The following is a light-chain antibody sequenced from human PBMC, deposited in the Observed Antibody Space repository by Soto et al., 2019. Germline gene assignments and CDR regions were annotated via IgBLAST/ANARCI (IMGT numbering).Light chain of an antibody. CDR2: SNN. J-gene: IGLJ2*01. Sequence: QLVLTQPPSASGTPGQRVTISCSGSSSNIGSNTVNWYQQLPGTAPKLLMYSNNQRPSGVPDRFSGSKSGTSASLAISGLQSEDGADYYCTAWDDSLNGLVFGGGTKLTVL. CDR3: TAWDDSLNGLV. V-gene: IGLV1-44*01. CDR1: SSNIGSNT.